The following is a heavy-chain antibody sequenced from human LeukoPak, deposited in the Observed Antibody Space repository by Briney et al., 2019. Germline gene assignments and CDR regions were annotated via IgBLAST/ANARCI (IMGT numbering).Heavy chain of an antibody. CDR2: ISSSSNYI. J-gene: IGHJ3*02. D-gene: IGHD1-26*01. CDR1: GFTFSTYN. V-gene: IGHV3-21*01. CDR3: ARDVGASAPDAFDI. Sequence: PGGTLRLSCAASGFTFSTYNMNWVRQAPGKGLEWVSSISSSSNYIYHADSVKGRFTTSRDNAKDSLYLQMSSLRVEDTDVYYCARDVGASAPDAFDIWGQGTMVTVSS.